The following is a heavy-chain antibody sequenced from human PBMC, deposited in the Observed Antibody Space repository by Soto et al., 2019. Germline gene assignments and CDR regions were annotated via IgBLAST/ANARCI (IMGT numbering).Heavy chain of an antibody. D-gene: IGHD2-21*02. CDR2: ISYDGSNK. CDR3: AKESRIVVVTGTFDY. J-gene: IGHJ4*02. V-gene: IGHV3-30*18. Sequence: GGSLRLSCGASGFTFSSYGMHWVRQAPGKGLEWVAVISYDGSNKYYADSVKGRFTISRDNSKNTLYLQMNSLRAEDTAVYYCAKESRIVVVTGTFDYWGQGTLVTVSS. CDR1: GFTFSSYG.